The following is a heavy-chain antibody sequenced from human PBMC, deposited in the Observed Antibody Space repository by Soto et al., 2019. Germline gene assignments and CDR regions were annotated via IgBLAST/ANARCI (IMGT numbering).Heavy chain of an antibody. CDR1: GGSISGHY. V-gene: IGHV4-59*08. J-gene: IGHJ6*03. CDR2: MYYSGST. CDR3: ARGPYYDLIWNYYYMDV. Sequence: QVQLQESGPGLVKPSETLSLSCSVSGGSISGHYWTWVRQTPGKGLEWIGYMYYSGSTNYNPSLKRRVTFSVDTSKNHFSLRLTSVTAADTAVYYCARGPYYDLIWNYYYMDVWGKGTTVTVSS. D-gene: IGHD3-16*01.